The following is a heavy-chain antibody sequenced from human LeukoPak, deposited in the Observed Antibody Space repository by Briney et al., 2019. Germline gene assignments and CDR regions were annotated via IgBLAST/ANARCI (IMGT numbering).Heavy chain of an antibody. CDR2: IYYSGST. D-gene: IGHD3-3*01. CDR3: ARDPGGYDFWSGYPTHPRYGMDV. Sequence: SETLSLTRTVSGGSISSYYWSWIRQPPGKGLEWIGYIYYSGSTNYNPSLKSRVTISVDTSKNQFSLKLSSVTAADTAVYYCARDPGGYDFWSGYPTHPRYGMDVWGQGTTVTVSS. V-gene: IGHV4-59*01. J-gene: IGHJ6*02. CDR1: GGSISSYY.